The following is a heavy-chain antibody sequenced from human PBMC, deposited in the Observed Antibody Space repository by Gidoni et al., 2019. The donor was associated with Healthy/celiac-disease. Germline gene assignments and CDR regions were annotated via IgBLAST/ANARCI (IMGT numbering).Heavy chain of an antibody. CDR1: GFTFSSYV. V-gene: IGHV3-30*18. Sequence: QVQLVESGGGVVQPGRALRLSCAASGFTFSSYVMHWVRQAPGKGLEWVAVISYDGSNKYYADSVKGRFTISRDNSKNTLYLQMNSLRAEDTAVYYCAKSINMDVWGQGTTVTVSS. CDR3: AKSINMDV. J-gene: IGHJ6*02. CDR2: ISYDGSNK.